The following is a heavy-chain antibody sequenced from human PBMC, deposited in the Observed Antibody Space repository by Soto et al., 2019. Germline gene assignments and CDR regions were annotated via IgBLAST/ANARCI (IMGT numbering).Heavy chain of an antibody. Sequence: QVQLQESGPGLVKPSETLSLTCTVSGGSVSSGSHYWSWIRQPPGKGLEWIGQIFYRGSTNYNPSLKRRVTMSVDTSKNQFFLELSSMTAADTAVYFCARDFCGGDCSDDYYYSAMDVWGQGTTVTVSS. D-gene: IGHD2-21*02. CDR1: GGSVSSGSHY. CDR2: IFYRGST. V-gene: IGHV4-61*01. CDR3: ARDFCGGDCSDDYYYSAMDV. J-gene: IGHJ6*02.